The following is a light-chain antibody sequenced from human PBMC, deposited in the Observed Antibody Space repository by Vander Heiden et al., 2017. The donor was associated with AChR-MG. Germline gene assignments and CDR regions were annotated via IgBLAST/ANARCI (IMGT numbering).Light chain of an antibody. V-gene: IGKV1-39*01. CDR2: AAS. Sequence: IQMTQSPSSLTASVGDRVTITCRASQSISSYLNWYQQKPGKAPKLLIYAASSLQSGVPSRFSGSGSGTDFTLTISSLQPEDVATYYCQQSYSTLEYTFGQRTKLEIK. CDR3: QQSYSTLEYT. J-gene: IGKJ2*01. CDR1: QSISSY.